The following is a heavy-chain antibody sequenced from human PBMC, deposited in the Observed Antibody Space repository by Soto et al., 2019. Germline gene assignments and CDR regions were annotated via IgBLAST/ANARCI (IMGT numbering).Heavy chain of an antibody. Sequence: EVQLLESGGGLVQPGGSLRLSCAASGFTFSSYGMSWVRQAPGKGLEWVSSISGNGAGTYYADSVEGRFTISRDNSKNTLFLQMNSLRAEDTAVYYCAKLRDSIGTYYWGQGTLVTVSS. CDR3: AKLRDSIGTYY. CDR1: GFTFSSYG. D-gene: IGHD1-26*01. V-gene: IGHV3-23*01. J-gene: IGHJ4*02. CDR2: ISGNGAGT.